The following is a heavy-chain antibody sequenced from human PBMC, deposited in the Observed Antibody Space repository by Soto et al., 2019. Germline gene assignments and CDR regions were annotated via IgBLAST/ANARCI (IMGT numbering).Heavy chain of an antibody. J-gene: IGHJ6*02. CDR1: GYTFTSYD. CDR2: INAGNGNT. Sequence: ASVKVSCKASGYTFTSYDMHWVRQAPGQRLEWMGWINAGNGNTKYSQKFQGRVTITRDTSASTAYMELSSLRSEDTAVYYCASPGVVTSPGYYYYGMDVWGQGTTVTVSS. CDR3: ASPGVVTSPGYYYYGMDV. V-gene: IGHV1-3*01. D-gene: IGHD3-3*01.